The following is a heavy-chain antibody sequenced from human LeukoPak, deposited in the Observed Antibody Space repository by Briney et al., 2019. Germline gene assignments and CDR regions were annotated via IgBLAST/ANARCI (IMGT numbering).Heavy chain of an antibody. V-gene: IGHV4-34*01. CDR1: GGSFSGYY. Sequence: PSETLSLTCAVYGGSFSGYYWSWIRQPPGKGLEWIGEINHSGSTNYNPSLKSRVTISIDKSKNQISLKLSSVTAADTAVYYCARGSLAAAAMDYWGQGTLVTISS. J-gene: IGHJ4*02. D-gene: IGHD6-25*01. CDR2: INHSGST. CDR3: ARGSLAAAAMDY.